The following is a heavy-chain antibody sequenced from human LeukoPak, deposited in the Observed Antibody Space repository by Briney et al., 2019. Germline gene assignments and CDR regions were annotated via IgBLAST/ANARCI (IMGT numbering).Heavy chain of an antibody. D-gene: IGHD5-24*01. V-gene: IGHV3-33*01. CDR2: IWNDGRNK. J-gene: IGHJ4*02. CDR1: GFTLSRYG. Sequence: GGSLRLSCAASGFTLSRYGMHWVRQAPGKGLEWVAVIWNDGRNKYYADSVKGRFTISRDNAKNSLYLQMNSLRAEDTAVYYCAREGDGYNFDYWGQGTLVTVSS. CDR3: AREGDGYNFDY.